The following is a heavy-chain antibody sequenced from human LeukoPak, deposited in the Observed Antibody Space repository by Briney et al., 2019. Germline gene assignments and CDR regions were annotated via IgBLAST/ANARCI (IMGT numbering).Heavy chain of an antibody. J-gene: IGHJ5*02. V-gene: IGHV4-61*01. CDR3: ARQSRLVIFGVANHWFDP. Sequence: SETLSLTCDVSGVSINTCCYYWTWIRQPPGKGLEWIGYIYHTGSTNYSPSLNSRVTMSVDTSKNEFSLKLSSVTAADTAVYYCARQSRLVIFGVANHWFDPWSQGTLVTVSS. CDR1: GVSINTCCYY. CDR2: IYHTGST. D-gene: IGHD3-3*01.